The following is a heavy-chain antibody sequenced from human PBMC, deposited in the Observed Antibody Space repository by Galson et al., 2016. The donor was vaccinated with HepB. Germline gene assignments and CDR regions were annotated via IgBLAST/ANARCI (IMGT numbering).Heavy chain of an antibody. D-gene: IGHD2-21*01. CDR1: GGSISSSIYY. CDR3: ASQIPSDYYYGPEYFRH. Sequence: SETLSLTCTVSGGSISSSIYYWGWLRQPPGKGLEWIGSLYYNASTYYNPSLESRMSISVDTSKNQFSLRLNPVTAADTAIYYCASQIPSDYYYGPEYFRHWGQGTLVTVSS. CDR2: LYYNAST. J-gene: IGHJ1*01. V-gene: IGHV4-39*01.